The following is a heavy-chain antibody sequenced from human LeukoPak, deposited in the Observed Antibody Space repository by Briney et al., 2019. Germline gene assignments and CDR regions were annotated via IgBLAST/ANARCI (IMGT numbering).Heavy chain of an antibody. Sequence: GRSLRLSCAASGFTFSSYGMHWVRRAPGKGLEWVAVIWYDGSNKYYADSVKGRFTISRDNSKNTLYLQMNSLRAEDTAVYYCARDRPEGVGFDYWGQGTLVTVSS. CDR1: GFTFSSYG. CDR3: ARDRPEGVGFDY. J-gene: IGHJ4*02. V-gene: IGHV3-33*01. CDR2: IWYDGSNK.